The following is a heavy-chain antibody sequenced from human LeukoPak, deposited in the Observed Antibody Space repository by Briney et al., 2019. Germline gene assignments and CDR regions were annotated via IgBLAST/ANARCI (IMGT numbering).Heavy chain of an antibody. D-gene: IGHD3-22*01. J-gene: IGHJ4*02. V-gene: IGHV3-30*02. CDR3: ARRPSPFDSSGYYHLVD. CDR1: GFTLSSFG. CDR2: IRRDGDVI. Sequence: GGSLRLSCEASGFTLSSFGMHWVRQAPGKGLEWVAFIRRDGDVIYYADSVKGRFTISRDNSKNTLYLQMNSLRAEDTAVYYCARRPSPFDSSGYYHLVDWGQGTLVTVSS.